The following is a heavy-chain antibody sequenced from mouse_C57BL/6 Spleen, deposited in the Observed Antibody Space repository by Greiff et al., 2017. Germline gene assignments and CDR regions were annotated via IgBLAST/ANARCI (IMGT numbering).Heavy chain of an antibody. Sequence: VQLQQSGAELVRPGASVKLSCTASGFNIKDDYMHWVQQRPEQGLEWIGWIDPENGATEYASKFQGRATISADTSTNTAFLQLPSLTSEDTAVYYCTTVGYDYDEARGYFDVWGTGTTVTVSS. V-gene: IGHV14-4*01. CDR1: GFNIKDDY. D-gene: IGHD2-4*01. CDR3: TTVGYDYDEARGYFDV. CDR2: IDPENGAT. J-gene: IGHJ1*03.